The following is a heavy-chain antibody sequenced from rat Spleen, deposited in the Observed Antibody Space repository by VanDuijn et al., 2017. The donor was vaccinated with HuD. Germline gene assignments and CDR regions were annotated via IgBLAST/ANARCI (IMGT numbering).Heavy chain of an antibody. V-gene: IGHV2-13*01. CDR2: IWGNGNT. J-gene: IGHJ3*01. D-gene: IGHD1-10*01. CDR3: ARDSTTRRFAY. CDR1: GFSLSNYG. Sequence: QVQLKESGPGLVQPSQTLSLTCTVSGFSLSNYGVLWVRQPPGKGLEWMGLIWGNGNTNYNSALKSRLSISRDTSKSQVYLKMSSLQTEDTATYYCARDSTTRRFAYWGQGTLVTVSS.